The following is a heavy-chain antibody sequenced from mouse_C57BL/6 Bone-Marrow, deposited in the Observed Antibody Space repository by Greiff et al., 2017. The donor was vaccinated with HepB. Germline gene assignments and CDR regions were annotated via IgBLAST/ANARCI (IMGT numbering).Heavy chain of an antibody. D-gene: IGHD3-2*02. CDR3: ARNSAQANYYAMDY. CDR2: IWPGGGT. Sequence: VKLMESGPGLVAPSQSLSITCTVSGFSLTSYAISWVRQPPGKGLEWLGVIWPGGGTNYNSALKSRLSISKDNSKSQVFLKMNSLQTDDTARYYCARNSAQANYYAMDYWGQGTSVTVSS. CDR1: GFSLTSYA. J-gene: IGHJ4*01. V-gene: IGHV2-9-1*01.